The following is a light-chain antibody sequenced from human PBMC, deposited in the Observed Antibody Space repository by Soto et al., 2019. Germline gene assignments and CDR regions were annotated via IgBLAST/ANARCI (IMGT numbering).Light chain of an antibody. Sequence: EIVLTQSPGTLSLSPGERATLSCRASQSLASNYLAWYQQKPGQAPRLLIYTASTRATGIPDRFRGSGSGTDFTLTISRLEPEDFAVYYCQHYESSLPSYTFGQGTKLEVK. CDR3: QHYESSLPSYT. J-gene: IGKJ2*01. CDR2: TAS. V-gene: IGKV3-20*01. CDR1: QSLASNY.